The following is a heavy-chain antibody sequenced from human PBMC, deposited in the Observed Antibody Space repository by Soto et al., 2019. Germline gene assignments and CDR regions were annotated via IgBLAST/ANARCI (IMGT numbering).Heavy chain of an antibody. Sequence: SETLSLTCSVSGGSISSVGHYWTWFRRKPGKGLEWIGYIYYSGRTDSNPSPKSRVTISVDRSKNQFSLNLSSVTAADTAIYYCARESGGYDSSTRYGLDVWGQGTTVTVSS. CDR1: GGSISSVGHY. V-gene: IGHV4-31*03. CDR3: ARESGGYDSSTRYGLDV. CDR2: IYYSGRT. D-gene: IGHD6-25*01. J-gene: IGHJ6*02.